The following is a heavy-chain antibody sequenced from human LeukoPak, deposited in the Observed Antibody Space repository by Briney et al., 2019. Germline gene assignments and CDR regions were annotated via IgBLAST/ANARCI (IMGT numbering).Heavy chain of an antibody. V-gene: IGHV3-23*01. CDR2: ISGSGGST. J-gene: IGHJ6*03. CDR3: AKARLASIAARPYYMDV. Sequence: PGGSLRLSCAASGFTFSTYAMSWVRQAPGKGLEWVSAISGSGGSTYYADSVKGRFTISRDNSKNTLYLQMNSLRAEDTAVYYRAKARLASIAARPYYMDVWGKGTTVTVSS. CDR1: GFTFSTYA. D-gene: IGHD6-6*01.